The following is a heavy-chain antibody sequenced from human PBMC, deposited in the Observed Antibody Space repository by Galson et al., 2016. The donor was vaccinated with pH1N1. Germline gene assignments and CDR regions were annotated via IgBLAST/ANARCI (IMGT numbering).Heavy chain of an antibody. Sequence: PALVKPTQTLTLTCTFSGFSLSTSGVGVGWIRQPPGKALEWLAVIYWDDDKRYSPSLKSRLTITKDTSKNQVVLIMTNMDPVDTATYYCARMNWFDFYYWGQGTLVTVSS. D-gene: IGHD3-10*01. J-gene: IGHJ4*02. CDR3: ARMNWFDFYY. V-gene: IGHV2-5*02. CDR1: GFSLSTSGVG. CDR2: IYWDDDK.